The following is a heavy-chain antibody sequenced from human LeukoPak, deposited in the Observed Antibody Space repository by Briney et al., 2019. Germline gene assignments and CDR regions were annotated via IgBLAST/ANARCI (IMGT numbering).Heavy chain of an antibody. V-gene: IGHV3-23*01. D-gene: IGHD3-10*01. CDR1: GFTFSSYG. J-gene: IGHJ4*02. Sequence: GGSLRLSCAASGFTFSSYGMSWVRQAPGKGLEWVSGISSIDGSTYYADSVKGRFTISRDNSKNTLYLQMNSLRAEDTAVYYCAKAYGSGSYYFFDYWGQGTLVTVSS. CDR2: ISSIDGST. CDR3: AKAYGSGSYYFFDY.